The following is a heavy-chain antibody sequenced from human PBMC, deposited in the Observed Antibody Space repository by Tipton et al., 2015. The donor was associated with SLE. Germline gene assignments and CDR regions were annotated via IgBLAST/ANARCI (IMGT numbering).Heavy chain of an antibody. V-gene: IGHV3-30*18. J-gene: IGHJ4*02. CDR3: AKDPETLGERWLQFGY. CDR1: GFTFSSFG. CDR2: ISFAGINK. Sequence: QLVQSGGGVVQPGRSLRLSCAASGFTFSSFGMHWVRQAPGKGLEWVAVISFAGINKYYADSVKGRFTISRDNSKNTLYLQMNSLRAEDTAVYYCAKDPETLGERWLQFGYWGQGTLVTVSS. D-gene: IGHD5-24*01.